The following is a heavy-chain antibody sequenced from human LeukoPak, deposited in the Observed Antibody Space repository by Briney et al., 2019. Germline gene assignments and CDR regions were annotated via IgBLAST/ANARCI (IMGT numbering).Heavy chain of an antibody. CDR1: GGSISSSSYY. Sequence: SETLSLTCTVSGGSISSSSYYWGWIRQPPGKGLEWIGTIYYSGSTYYNPSLKSRVTISVDTSKNQFSLKLSSVTAADTAVYYCARDVLAAPGTFDYWGQGALVTVSS. CDR2: IYYSGST. CDR3: ARDVLAAPGTFDY. J-gene: IGHJ4*02. D-gene: IGHD6-13*01. V-gene: IGHV4-39*07.